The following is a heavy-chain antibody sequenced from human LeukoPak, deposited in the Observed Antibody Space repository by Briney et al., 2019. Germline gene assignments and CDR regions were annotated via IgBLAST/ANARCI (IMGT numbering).Heavy chain of an antibody. J-gene: IGHJ4*02. CDR1: GFTVSSNY. Sequence: GGSLRLSCAASGFTVSSNYMSWVRQAPGKGLEWVSYISSSSSTIYYADSVKGRFTISRDNAKNSLYLQMNSLRDEDTALYYCTRGRGDYWGQGTLVTVSS. CDR3: TRGRGDY. V-gene: IGHV3-48*02. CDR2: ISSSSSTI.